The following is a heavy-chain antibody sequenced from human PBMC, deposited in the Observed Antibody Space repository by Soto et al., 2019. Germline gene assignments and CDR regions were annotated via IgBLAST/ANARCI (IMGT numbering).Heavy chain of an antibody. V-gene: IGHV3-23*01. Sequence: EVQLLESGGGLVQPGGALRLSCAASGFTFSTYAMNWVRQAPGKGLEWLSLISGSGSGTYYADSVKGRFTISRDNSMNTLFLQMNSLRAVDTAVYYCAKDEGNTVVGASRGFDHWGQGTLVTVSS. CDR3: AKDEGNTVVGASRGFDH. CDR2: ISGSGSGT. CDR1: GFTFSTYA. J-gene: IGHJ4*02. D-gene: IGHD1-26*01.